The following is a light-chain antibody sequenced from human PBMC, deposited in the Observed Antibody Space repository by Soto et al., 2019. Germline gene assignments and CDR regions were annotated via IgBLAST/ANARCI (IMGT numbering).Light chain of an antibody. CDR3: QQRGNWPLT. V-gene: IGKV3-11*01. CDR1: QGISSF. Sequence: EIVLTQSPATLSLSPGERATLSCRASQGISSFLAWYQHKPGQSPRLLIYDASNRATGIPARFSGSGSGTDFTLTISSLEPADFAVYYCQQRGNWPLTFGGGTKVEIK. CDR2: DAS. J-gene: IGKJ4*01.